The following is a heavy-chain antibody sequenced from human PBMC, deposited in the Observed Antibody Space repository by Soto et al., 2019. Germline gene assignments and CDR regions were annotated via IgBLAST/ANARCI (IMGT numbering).Heavy chain of an antibody. D-gene: IGHD3-3*01. V-gene: IGHV3-7*01. CDR1: GFIFSTYW. J-gene: IGHJ6*02. CDR2: IQQDGSEK. CDR3: ARVSGENDFWSGYYGNYYDMDV. Sequence: QTGGSLRLSCAASGFIFSTYWMTWVRQAPGQGLEWVANIQQDGSEKNYVDSVKGRFTISRDNAKNSLYLQMNSLRVEDTAVYYCARVSGENDFWSGYYGNYYDMDVWGQGTTVTVSS.